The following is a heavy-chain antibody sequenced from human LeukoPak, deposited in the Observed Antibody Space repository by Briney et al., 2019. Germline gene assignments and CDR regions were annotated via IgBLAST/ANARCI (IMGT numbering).Heavy chain of an antibody. D-gene: IGHD1-7*01. CDR1: GFTFSSYG. J-gene: IGHJ2*01. CDR2: IRYDGSNK. Sequence: GGSLRLSCAASGFTFSSYGMHWVRQAPGKGLEWVAFIRYDGSNKYYADSVKDRFTISRDNSKNTLYLQMNSLRAEDTAVYYCARWYSVGWNYYFDLWGRGTLVTVSS. V-gene: IGHV3-30*02. CDR3: ARWYSVGWNYYFDL.